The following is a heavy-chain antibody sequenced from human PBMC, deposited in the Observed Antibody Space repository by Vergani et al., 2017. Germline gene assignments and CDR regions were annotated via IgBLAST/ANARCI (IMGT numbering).Heavy chain of an antibody. D-gene: IGHD5-18*01. CDR3: ARVGWIQLWSFFDY. CDR2: IKQDGSEK. Sequence: EVQLVESGGGLVQPGGSLRLSCAASGFTSSSYWMSWVRQAPGKGLEWVANIKQDGSEKYYVDSVKGRFTISRDNAKNSLYLQMNSLRAEDTAVYYCARVGWIQLWSFFDYWGQGTLVTVSS. CDR1: GFTSSSYW. V-gene: IGHV3-7*03. J-gene: IGHJ4*02.